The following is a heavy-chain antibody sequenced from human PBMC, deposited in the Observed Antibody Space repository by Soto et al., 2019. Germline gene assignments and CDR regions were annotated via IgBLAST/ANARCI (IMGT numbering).Heavy chain of an antibody. J-gene: IGHJ6*02. V-gene: IGHV4-59*01. CDR3: ARGGVYNYKTITEMAV. D-gene: IGHD5-12*01. CDR1: GGSISTYY. Sequence: PSETLSLTCTVSGGSISTYYWSWIRQPPGKGLEWIGYFFYSGSTNYNPSLKSRVTISVDTSKNQVSLKLGSLTAADTAVYYCARGGVYNYKTITEMAVGAQGTALTIAS. CDR2: FFYSGST.